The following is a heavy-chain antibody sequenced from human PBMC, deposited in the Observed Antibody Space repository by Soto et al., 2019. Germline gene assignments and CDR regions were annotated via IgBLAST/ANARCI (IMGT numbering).Heavy chain of an antibody. CDR2: ITSDGSIT. D-gene: IGHD2-15*01. V-gene: IGHV3-74*01. CDR1: GFAFSQYW. CDR3: AGVTGVGGGTSCELYGMDV. Sequence: VQLVEFGGGVVQPGGSLTLSCAASGFAFSQYWMHWVRQTPGKGPVWVSRITSDGSITTYANSVKGRFTIFRDNANNLLYLQMNGLMVEDRAVYYCAGVTGVGGGTSCELYGMDVWGQGTTVTVSS. J-gene: IGHJ6*02.